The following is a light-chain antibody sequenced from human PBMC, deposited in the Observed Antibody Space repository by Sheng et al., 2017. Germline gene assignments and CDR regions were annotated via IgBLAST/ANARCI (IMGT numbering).Light chain of an antibody. J-gene: IGLJ1*01. Sequence: SSELTQDPAVSVALGQTVRITCQGDSLRSYYASWYQQKPGQAPVLVIYGKNNRPSGIPDRFSGSSSGNTASLTITGAQAEDEADYYCNSRDSSGNHRAWVFGTGTKVTVL. CDR1: SLRSYY. V-gene: IGLV3-19*01. CDR3: NSRDSSGNHRAWV. CDR2: GKN.